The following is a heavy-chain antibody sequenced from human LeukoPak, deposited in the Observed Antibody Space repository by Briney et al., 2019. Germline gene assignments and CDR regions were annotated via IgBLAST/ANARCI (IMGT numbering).Heavy chain of an antibody. CDR1: GGSIISYF. J-gene: IGHJ4*02. CDR2: IFDSGTTNYNPGT. Sequence: PSETLSLTCTVSGGSIISYFWSWIRQPPGKGPEWIGYIFDSGTTNYNPGTNYNPSLKSRVTVSLDTSKNHFSLKLSSVTAADTAVYFCARGGVTTIAQYDYWGQGILVTVSS. D-gene: IGHD5-12*01. CDR3: ARGGVTTIAQYDY. V-gene: IGHV4-59*01.